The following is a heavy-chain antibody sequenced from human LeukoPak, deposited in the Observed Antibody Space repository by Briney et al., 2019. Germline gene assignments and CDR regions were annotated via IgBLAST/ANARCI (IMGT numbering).Heavy chain of an antibody. Sequence: GGSLRLSCAASGFTFSSYGMHWVRQAPGKGLEWVAVISYDGSNKYYADSVKGRFTISRDNSKNTLYLQMNSLRAEDTAVYYCAKDRAFGGASYFDYWGQGTLVTVSS. CDR2: ISYDGSNK. V-gene: IGHV3-30*18. J-gene: IGHJ4*02. CDR3: AKDRAFGGASYFDY. CDR1: GFTFSSYG. D-gene: IGHD3-16*01.